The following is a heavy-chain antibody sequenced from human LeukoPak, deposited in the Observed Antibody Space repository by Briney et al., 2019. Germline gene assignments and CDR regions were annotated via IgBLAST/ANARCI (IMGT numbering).Heavy chain of an antibody. Sequence: GRSLRLSCAASGFTFSSYGMHWVRQAPGKGLEWVAVISYDGSNKYYADSVEGRFTISRDNSKNTLYLQMNSLRAEDTAVYYCAKDSRPYTYYDILTGGYFDYWGQGTLVTVSS. CDR2: ISYDGSNK. V-gene: IGHV3-30*18. CDR3: AKDSRPYTYYDILTGGYFDY. CDR1: GFTFSSYG. D-gene: IGHD3-9*01. J-gene: IGHJ4*02.